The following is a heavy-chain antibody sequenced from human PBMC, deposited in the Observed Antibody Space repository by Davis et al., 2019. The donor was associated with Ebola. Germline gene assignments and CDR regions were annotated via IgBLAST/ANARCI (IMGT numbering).Heavy chain of an antibody. Sequence: GESLKISCAASGFTFSSYSMNWVRQAPGKGLEWVPSISSSSSYIYYADSVKGRFTISRDNAKNSLYLQMNSLRAEDTAVYYCARALWFRESHPYYYYGMDVWGQGTTVTVSS. CDR3: ARALWFRESHPYYYYGMDV. D-gene: IGHD3-10*01. CDR2: ISSSSSYI. CDR1: GFTFSSYS. J-gene: IGHJ6*02. V-gene: IGHV3-21*01.